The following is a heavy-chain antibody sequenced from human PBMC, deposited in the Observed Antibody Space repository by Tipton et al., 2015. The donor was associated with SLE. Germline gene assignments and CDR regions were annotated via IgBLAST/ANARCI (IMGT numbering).Heavy chain of an antibody. Sequence: TLSLTCTVSGGSISDSTYYWGWIRQSPGKGLEWIVSIYSRGNKFYNPTLMSRVTILLDTSNNQFSLSLSSVNAADTTVYYCARVRTTRENSDFWSGYFFDYCGQGTLISVYS. V-gene: IGHV4-39*07. J-gene: IGHJ4*02. D-gene: IGHD3-3*01. CDR1: GGSISDSTYY. CDR2: IYSRGNK. CDR3: ARVRTTRENSDFWSGYFFDY.